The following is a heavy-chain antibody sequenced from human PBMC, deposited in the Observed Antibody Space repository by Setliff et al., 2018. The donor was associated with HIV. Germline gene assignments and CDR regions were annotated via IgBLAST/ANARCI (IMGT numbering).Heavy chain of an antibody. J-gene: IGHJ3*02. Sequence: ASVKVSCKVSGFTFNKFHIQWVRQAPGQGLEWMGWINVDSGGTNYVQKFQGRVTMTWDTSISTAYMDLSSLTSDDMAIYYCTRATRYCGGDCSSGGAYDIWGQGTVVTVSS. D-gene: IGHD2-21*02. CDR2: INVDSGGT. CDR3: TRATRYCGGDCSSGGAYDI. V-gene: IGHV1-2*02. CDR1: GFTFNKFH.